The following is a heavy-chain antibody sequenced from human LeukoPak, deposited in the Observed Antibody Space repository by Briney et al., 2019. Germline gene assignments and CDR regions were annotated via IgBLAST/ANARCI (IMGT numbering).Heavy chain of an antibody. D-gene: IGHD1-7*01. V-gene: IGHV3-21*01. J-gene: IGHJ4*02. Sequence: GGSLRLSCAASGFSFSSYRMNWLRQAPGKGLEWVSAISGSGGSTYYADSVKGRFTISRGNAKNSLYLQMNSLRAEDTAVYYCARVEAPTGTTVPPFDYWGQGTLVTVSS. CDR3: ARVEAPTGTTVPPFDY. CDR2: ISGSGGST. CDR1: GFSFSSYR.